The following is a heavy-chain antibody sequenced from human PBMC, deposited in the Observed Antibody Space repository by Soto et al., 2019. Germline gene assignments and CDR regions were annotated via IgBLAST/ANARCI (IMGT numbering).Heavy chain of an antibody. D-gene: IGHD3-3*01. J-gene: IGHJ4*02. Sequence: GGSLSLSCAASGFAFSSYSMKWVRQAPGKGLEWVSYVSSSSSTIYYADSVKGRFTISRDNAKNSLYLQMNSLRAEDTAIYYCATESMYYDFWSGYSYWGQGTLVTVSS. CDR3: ATESMYYDFWSGYSY. CDR2: VSSSSSTI. V-gene: IGHV3-48*01. CDR1: GFAFSSYS.